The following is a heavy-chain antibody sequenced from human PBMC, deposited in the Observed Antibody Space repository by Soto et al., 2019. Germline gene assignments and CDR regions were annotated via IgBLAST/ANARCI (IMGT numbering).Heavy chain of an antibody. D-gene: IGHD4-17*01. CDR3: ARLGYDYGDYSGFDP. CDR1: GYTFTIYW. Sequence: GESLTLTCKGSGYTFTIYWIAWVRQMPGKGLEWMGMSYPGDSDSRYSLSFEGQVTVSVDKSISTAYLQWSSLKASDTAMYYCARLGYDYGDYSGFDPWGQGTLVTVSS. J-gene: IGHJ5*02. V-gene: IGHV5-51*01. CDR2: SYPGDSDS.